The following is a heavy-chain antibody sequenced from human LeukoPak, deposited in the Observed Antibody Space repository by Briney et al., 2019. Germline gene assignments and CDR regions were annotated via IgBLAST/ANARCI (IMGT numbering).Heavy chain of an antibody. J-gene: IGHJ4*02. Sequence: GGSLRLSCAASGFIASSNYMSWVRQAPGKRLEWISVIYTGGSTYYADSVKGRFTISRDNSKNTLYLQMNSLRAEDTAVYYCARGGIAPFDYWGQGTLVTVSS. CDR2: IYTGGST. D-gene: IGHD2-15*01. V-gene: IGHV3-66*01. CDR3: ARGGIAPFDY. CDR1: GFIASSNY.